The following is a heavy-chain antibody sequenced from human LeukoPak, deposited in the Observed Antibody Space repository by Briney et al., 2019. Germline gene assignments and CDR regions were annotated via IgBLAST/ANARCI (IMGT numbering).Heavy chain of an antibody. CDR1: GFAFSSYW. CDR3: ASGQGHGMDV. Sequence: GGSLRLSFAASGFAFSSYWMPWVRQAPGKGLVWVSRINSDGSSTSYADSVKGRFTISRDNAKNTLYLQMNSLRAEDTAVYYCASGQGHGMDVWGQGNTVTVSS. CDR2: INSDGSST. V-gene: IGHV3-74*01. J-gene: IGHJ6*02.